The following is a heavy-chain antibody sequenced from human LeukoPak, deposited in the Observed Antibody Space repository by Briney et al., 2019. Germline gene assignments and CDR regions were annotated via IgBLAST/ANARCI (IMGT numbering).Heavy chain of an antibody. CDR1: GGSISSYY. Sequence: SETLSLTCTVSGGSISSYYWSWIRQPPGKGLEWIGYIYYSGSTNYNPSLKSRVTISVDTSKSQFSLKLRSVTAADTAVYYCARDHSGTNYVVDWGQGTLVTVSS. D-gene: IGHD4/OR15-4a*01. V-gene: IGHV4-59*01. CDR3: ARDHSGTNYVVD. J-gene: IGHJ4*02. CDR2: IYYSGST.